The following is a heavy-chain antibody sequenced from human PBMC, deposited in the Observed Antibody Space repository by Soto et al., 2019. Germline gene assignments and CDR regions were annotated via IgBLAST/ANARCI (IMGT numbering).Heavy chain of an antibody. CDR2: IWFDGSNK. CDR3: ARASSSGSFTPICYMDV. V-gene: IGHV3-33*08. CDR1: GFTFSSYG. D-gene: IGHD2-15*01. Sequence: QMQLVESGGGVVQPGRSLRLSCAASGFTFSSYGMHWVRQAPGKGLEWVAVIWFDGSNKYYADSVKGRFTISRDNSKNTLYLQMNSLRAEDTAVYYCARASSSGSFTPICYMDVGGKGTTVAVSS. J-gene: IGHJ6*03.